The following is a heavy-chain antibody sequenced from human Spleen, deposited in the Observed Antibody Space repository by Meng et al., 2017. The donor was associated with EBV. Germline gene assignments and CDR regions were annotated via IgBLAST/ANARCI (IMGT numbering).Heavy chain of an antibody. CDR1: GGSISISTYY. V-gene: IGHV4-39*07. Sequence: QVQLQGSGPGLVKPSGTLSLTCTVSGGSISISTYYGGWIRQPPGKGLEWIGSIFYTGSTYYNPSLKSRVTISVDTSKNQFSLRLSSVTAADTAVYYCARVVDSSGFRFDYWGQGTLVTVSS. CDR3: ARVVDSSGFRFDY. J-gene: IGHJ4*02. CDR2: IFYTGST. D-gene: IGHD3-22*01.